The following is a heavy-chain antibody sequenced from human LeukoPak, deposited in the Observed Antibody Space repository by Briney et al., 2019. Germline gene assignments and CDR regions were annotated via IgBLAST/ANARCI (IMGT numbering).Heavy chain of an antibody. CDR3: ARSDRYLSRGDWYFDL. Sequence: SETLSLTCTVSGGSISSYYWSWIRQPAGKGLEWIGRIYTSGSTNYNPSLKSRVTISVDTSKNQFSLKLSSVTAADTAVYYCARSDRYLSRGDWYFDLWGRGTLVTVSS. D-gene: IGHD2-15*01. CDR1: GGSISSYY. V-gene: IGHV4-4*07. CDR2: IYTSGST. J-gene: IGHJ2*01.